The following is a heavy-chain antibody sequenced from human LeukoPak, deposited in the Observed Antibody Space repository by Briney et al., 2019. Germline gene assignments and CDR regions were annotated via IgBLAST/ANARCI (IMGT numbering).Heavy chain of an antibody. J-gene: IGHJ4*02. CDR1: GGSISSYY. CDR3: ARLKYGDYGLYYFDY. Sequence: LETLSLTCTVSGGSISSYYWSWIRQPPGKGLESIGYIYYSNTNYNPSLKSRVTISVDTSKNQFSLKLSSVTAADTAVYYCARLKYGDYGLYYFDYWGPGTLVTVSS. V-gene: IGHV4-59*08. D-gene: IGHD4-17*01. CDR2: IYYSNT.